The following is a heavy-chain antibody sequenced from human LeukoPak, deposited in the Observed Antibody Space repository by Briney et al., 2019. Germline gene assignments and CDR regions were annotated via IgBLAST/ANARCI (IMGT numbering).Heavy chain of an antibody. CDR2: ISSSSSYI. CDR3: ARVDNWGSYFDY. D-gene: IGHD7-27*01. Sequence: PGGSLRLSCAASGFTFSSYSMNWVRQAPGKGLEWVSSISSSSSYIYYADSVKGRFTISRDNAKNSLYLQMNSLRAEDTAAYYCARVDNWGSYFDYWGQGTLVTVSS. V-gene: IGHV3-21*01. J-gene: IGHJ4*02. CDR1: GFTFSSYS.